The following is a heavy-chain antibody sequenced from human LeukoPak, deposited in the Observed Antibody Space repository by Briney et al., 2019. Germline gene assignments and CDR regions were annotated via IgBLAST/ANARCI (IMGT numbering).Heavy chain of an antibody. CDR2: ISYDGGHE. D-gene: IGHD6-13*01. V-gene: IGHV3-30*03. J-gene: IGHJ4*02. CDR3: ARDLSSSWSLDY. Sequence: AGRSLRLSCAASGFTFSSYGMHWVRQAPGKGLEWAAVISYDGGHECYADSVKGRFTISRDSSKSTLYLQMNSLRAEDTAVYYCARDLSSSWSLDYWGQGTLVTVSS. CDR1: GFTFSSYG.